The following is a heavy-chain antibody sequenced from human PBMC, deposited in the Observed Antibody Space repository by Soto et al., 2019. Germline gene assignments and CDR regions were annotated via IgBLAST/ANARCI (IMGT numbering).Heavy chain of an antibody. V-gene: IGHV4-31*03. CDR3: AIDRSDSSGYRVDS. D-gene: IGHD3-22*01. Sequence: SETLSLTCTVSGGSISSDGYYWSWIRQHPGKGLEWIGYIYYSGSTYYNPSLKSRVTISVDTSKNQFSLKLSSVTAADTAVYYCAIDRSDSSGYRVDSWGQGTLVPVSA. J-gene: IGHJ4*02. CDR2: IYYSGST. CDR1: GGSISSDGYY.